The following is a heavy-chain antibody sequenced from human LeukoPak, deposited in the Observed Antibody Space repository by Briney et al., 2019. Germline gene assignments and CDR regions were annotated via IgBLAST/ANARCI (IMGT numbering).Heavy chain of an antibody. J-gene: IGHJ3*02. D-gene: IGHD6-13*01. Sequence: QPGGSLRLSCAASGFTVSSNYMSWVRQAPGKGLEWVSVIYSGGSTYYADSVKGRFTISRDNSKNTLYLQMNSLRAEDTAVYYCARGDPAAADAFDIWGQGTMVTVSS. CDR3: ARGDPAAADAFDI. CDR1: GFTVSSNY. CDR2: IYSGGST. V-gene: IGHV3-66*01.